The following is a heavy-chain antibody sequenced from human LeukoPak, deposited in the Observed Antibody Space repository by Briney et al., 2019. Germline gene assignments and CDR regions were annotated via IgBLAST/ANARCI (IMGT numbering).Heavy chain of an antibody. J-gene: IGHJ5*02. CDR1: GYTFTSYD. Sequence: ASVKVSCKASGYTFTSYDINWVRQATGQGLEWMGWMNPNSGNTGCAQKFQGRVTMTRNTSISTAYMELSSLRSEDTAVYYCARRPYDILTGYYHNWFDPWGQGTLVTVSS. D-gene: IGHD3-9*01. V-gene: IGHV1-8*01. CDR2: MNPNSGNT. CDR3: ARRPYDILTGYYHNWFDP.